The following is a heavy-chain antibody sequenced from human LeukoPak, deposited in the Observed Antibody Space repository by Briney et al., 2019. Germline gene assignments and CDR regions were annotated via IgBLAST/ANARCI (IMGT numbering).Heavy chain of an antibody. J-gene: IGHJ6*02. V-gene: IGHV1-69*04. CDR2: IIPILGLA. D-gene: IGHD6-13*01. Sequence: SVKVSCKASGYTFTGYYMHWVRQAPGQGLEWMGRIIPILGLANYAQKFQGRVTITADKSTSTAYMELSSLRSEDTAVYYCAREQQLVTYYYGMDVWGQGTTVTVSS. CDR1: GYTFTGYY. CDR3: AREQQLVTYYYGMDV.